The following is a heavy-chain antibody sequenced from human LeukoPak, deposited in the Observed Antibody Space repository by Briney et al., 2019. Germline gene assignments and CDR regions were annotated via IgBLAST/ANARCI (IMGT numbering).Heavy chain of an antibody. D-gene: IGHD2-21*02. Sequence: SETLSLTCTVSGSSISSYYWSWIRQPPGKGLEWIGYIYYSGSTNYNPSLKSRVTISVDTSKNQFSLKLSSVTAADTAVYYCVIFTDYYFDYWGQGTLVTVSS. V-gene: IGHV4-59*01. CDR2: IYYSGST. CDR3: VIFTDYYFDY. CDR1: GSSISSYY. J-gene: IGHJ4*02.